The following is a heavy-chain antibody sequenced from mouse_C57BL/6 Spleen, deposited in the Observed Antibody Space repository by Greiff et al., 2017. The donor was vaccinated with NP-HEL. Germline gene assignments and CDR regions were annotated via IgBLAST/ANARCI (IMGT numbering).Heavy chain of an antibody. CDR1: GYTFTSYW. D-gene: IGHD1-1*01. Sequence: QVQLQQPGAELVKPGASVKLSCKASGYTFTSYWMHWVKQRPGQGLEWIGMIHPNSGSTNYNEKFKSKATLTVDKSSSTAYMQLSSLTSEDSAVYYCARSLLLRSYYFDYWGQGTSVTVSS. V-gene: IGHV1-64*01. J-gene: IGHJ4*01. CDR3: ARSLLLRSYYFDY. CDR2: IHPNSGST.